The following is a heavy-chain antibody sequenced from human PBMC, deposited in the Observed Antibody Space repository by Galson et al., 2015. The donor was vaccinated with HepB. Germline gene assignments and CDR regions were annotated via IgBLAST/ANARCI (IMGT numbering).Heavy chain of an antibody. Sequence: SVKVSCKASGYTFTDYAINWVRQAPGQGLEWMGWISTRTGNPTYAKGFIGRFVFSLDTSVSTAYLQISSLKTEDTAVYYCARSLSSAWYDWSDPWGQGAQVTVSS. V-gene: IGHV7-4-1*02. CDR1: GYTFTDYA. CDR2: ISTRTGNP. D-gene: IGHD6-13*01. CDR3: ARSLSSAWYDWSDP. J-gene: IGHJ5*02.